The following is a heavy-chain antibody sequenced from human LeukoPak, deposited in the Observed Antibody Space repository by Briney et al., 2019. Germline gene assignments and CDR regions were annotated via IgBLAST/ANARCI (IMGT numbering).Heavy chain of an antibody. Sequence: EASVKVSCKASGYTFTSYGISWVRQAPGQGLERMGWISAYNGNTNYAQKLQGRVTMTTDTSTSTAYMELRSLRSDDTAVYYCARDRPLRYCSSTSCYPLYDAFDIWGQGTMVTVSS. D-gene: IGHD2-2*01. CDR1: GYTFTSYG. CDR3: ARDRPLRYCSSTSCYPLYDAFDI. J-gene: IGHJ3*02. CDR2: ISAYNGNT. V-gene: IGHV1-18*01.